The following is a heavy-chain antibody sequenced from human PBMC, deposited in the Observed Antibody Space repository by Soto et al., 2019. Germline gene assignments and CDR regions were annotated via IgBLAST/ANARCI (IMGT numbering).Heavy chain of an antibody. CDR2: IIPILGIA. CDR3: ASSSSWYRGYWFDP. V-gene: IGHV1-69*02. D-gene: IGHD6-13*01. Sequence: SVTVSCKASGGTFSSYTISWVRQAPGQGLEWMGRIIPILGIANYAQKFQGRVTITADKSTSTAYMELSSLRSEDTAVYYCASSSSWYRGYWFDPWGQGTLVTVSS. CDR1: GGTFSSYT. J-gene: IGHJ5*02.